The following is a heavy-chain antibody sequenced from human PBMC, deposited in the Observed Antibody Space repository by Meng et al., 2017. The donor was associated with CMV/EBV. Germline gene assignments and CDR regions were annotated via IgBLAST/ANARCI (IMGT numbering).Heavy chain of an antibody. D-gene: IGHD6-19*01. CDR3: ARAIAVAGTPTFDY. Sequence: ASVKVSCKASGYTFTSYNINWVRQATGQGLEWMGWMNPNSGHTGYAQKFQGRVTMTRDTSISTAYMELSSLRSEDTAVYYFARAIAVAGTPTFDYWGQGSLVTVSS. CDR2: MNPNSGHT. V-gene: IGHV1-8*01. J-gene: IGHJ4*02. CDR1: GYTFTSYN.